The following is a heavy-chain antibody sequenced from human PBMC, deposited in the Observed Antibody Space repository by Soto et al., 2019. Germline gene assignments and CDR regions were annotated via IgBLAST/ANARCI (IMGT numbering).Heavy chain of an antibody. D-gene: IGHD2-15*01. J-gene: IGHJ5*02. CDR1: GGTFSSYA. V-gene: IGHV1-69*06. CDR3: ARGFPSSKYCSGGSCYLTNWFDP. CDR2: IIPIFGTA. Sequence: QVQLVQSGAEVKKPGSSVKVSCKASGGTFSSYAISWVRQAPGQGLEWMGGIIPIFGTANYAQKFQGRVTITADKSTSTAYMELRSLRSEDTAVYYCARGFPSSKYCSGGSCYLTNWFDPWGQGTLVTVSS.